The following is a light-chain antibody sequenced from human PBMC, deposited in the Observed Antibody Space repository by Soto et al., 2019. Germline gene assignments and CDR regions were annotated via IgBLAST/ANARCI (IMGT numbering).Light chain of an antibody. CDR1: SSNIGRNA. CDR2: SSY. CDR3: AVWDDSLNAVV. J-gene: IGLJ2*01. Sequence: QSVLTQPPSASGTPGQSVTISCSGSSSNIGRNAVNWYQQLPGTAPKLLIYSSYQRPSGVPDRFSGSKSGTSGSLAIRGLQSDDEATYHCAVWDDSLNAVVFGGGTKLTVL. V-gene: IGLV1-44*01.